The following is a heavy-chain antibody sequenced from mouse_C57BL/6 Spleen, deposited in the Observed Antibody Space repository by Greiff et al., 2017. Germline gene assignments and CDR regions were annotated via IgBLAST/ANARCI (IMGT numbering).Heavy chain of an antibody. D-gene: IGHD2-4*01. CDR2: IYPSDSYT. Sequence: VQLQQPGAELVKPGASVKLSCKASGYTFTSYWMQWVKQRPGQGLEWIGEIYPSDSYTNYNQKFKGKATLTVDTSSSTAYMQLSSLTSEDSAVYYGARGGAYDYGFDYWGKGTTLTVSS. J-gene: IGHJ2*01. CDR3: ARGGAYDYGFDY. V-gene: IGHV1-50*01. CDR1: GYTFTSYW.